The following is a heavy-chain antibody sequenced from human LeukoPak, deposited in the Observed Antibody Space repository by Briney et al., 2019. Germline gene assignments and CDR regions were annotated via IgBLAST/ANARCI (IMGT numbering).Heavy chain of an antibody. CDR1: GVSFNAYS. V-gene: IGHV4-34*01. J-gene: IGHJ5*02. CDR2: VSPGGYI. CDR3: ARIRCGHTGDICYNH. D-gene: IGHD2-8*02. Sequence: PSETLSLACTVSGVSFNAYSWSWIRQSPGKGLEWIGEVSPGGYIKYNPSLRSRVTISVDTSENQLSLRLSSVTAADTAMYYCARIRCGHTGDICYNHWAQGTLVTASS.